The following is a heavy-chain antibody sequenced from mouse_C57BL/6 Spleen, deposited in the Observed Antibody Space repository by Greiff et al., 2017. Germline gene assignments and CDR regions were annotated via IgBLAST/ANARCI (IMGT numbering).Heavy chain of an antibody. CDR1: GYTFTSYW. Sequence: VQLQQPGAELVKPGASVKLSCKASGYTFTSYWMHWVKQRPGQGLEWIGMIHPNSGSTNYNEKFKSKATLTVDKSSSTAYMQLSSLTSVDSSVYSFARGEYDHDGPGFAYWGQGTLVTVSA. D-gene: IGHD2-4*01. V-gene: IGHV1-64*01. CDR3: ARGEYDHDGPGFAY. CDR2: IHPNSGST. J-gene: IGHJ3*01.